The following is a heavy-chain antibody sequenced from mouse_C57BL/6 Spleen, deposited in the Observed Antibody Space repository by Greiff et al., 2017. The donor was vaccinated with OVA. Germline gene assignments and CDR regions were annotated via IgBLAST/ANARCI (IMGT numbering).Heavy chain of an antibody. D-gene: IGHD2-1*01. CDR3: ARPDGNYVFAY. CDR2: ISNGGGST. V-gene: IGHV5-12*01. J-gene: IGHJ3*01. CDR1: GFTFSDYY. Sequence: EVKLVESGGGLVQPGGSLKLSCAASGFTFSDYYMYWVRQTPEKRLEWVAYISNGGGSTYYPDTVKGRFTISRDNAKNTLYLQMSRLKSEDTAMYYCARPDGNYVFAYWGQGTLVTVSA.